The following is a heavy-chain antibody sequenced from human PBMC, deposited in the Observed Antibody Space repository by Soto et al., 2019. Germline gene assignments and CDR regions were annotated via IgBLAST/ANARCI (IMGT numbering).Heavy chain of an antibody. CDR1: GYTFTSYG. V-gene: IGHV1-18*01. J-gene: IGHJ4*02. CDR3: ARDGAAAGPFAS. CDR2: ISAYNGNT. D-gene: IGHD6-13*01. Sequence: QVQLVQSGAEVKKPGASVKVSCKASGYTFTSYGISWVRQAPGQGLEWMGWISAYNGNTNYAQKLQGRVTMTTDTSTSTADMALRSPRSDGTAVYYCARDGAAAGPFASWGQGTLVTVSS.